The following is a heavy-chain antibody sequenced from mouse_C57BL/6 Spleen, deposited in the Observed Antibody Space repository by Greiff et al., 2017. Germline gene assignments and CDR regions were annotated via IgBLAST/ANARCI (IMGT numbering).Heavy chain of an antibody. Sequence: QVQLKESGPELVKPGASVKISCKASGYAFSSSWMNWVKQRPGKGLEWIGRIYPGDGDTNYNGKFKGKATLTADKSSSTAYMQLSSLTSEDSAVYFCARSSYYYGSSYEAYWGQGTLVTVSA. D-gene: IGHD1-1*01. V-gene: IGHV1-82*01. CDR1: GYAFSSSW. CDR3: ARSSYYYGSSYEAY. CDR2: IYPGDGDT. J-gene: IGHJ3*01.